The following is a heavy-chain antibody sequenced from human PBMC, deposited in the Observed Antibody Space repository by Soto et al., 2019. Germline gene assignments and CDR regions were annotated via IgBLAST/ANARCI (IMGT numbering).Heavy chain of an antibody. CDR1: GFTFSDYY. Sequence: GGSLRLSCAASGFTFSDYYMSWIRQAPGKGLEWVSYISSSGSTIYYADSVKGRFTISRDNAKNSLYLQMNSLRAEDTAVYYCARDRYSWNDGLDAFDIWGQGTMVTVSS. CDR2: ISSSGSTI. D-gene: IGHD1-20*01. CDR3: ARDRYSWNDGLDAFDI. V-gene: IGHV3-11*01. J-gene: IGHJ3*02.